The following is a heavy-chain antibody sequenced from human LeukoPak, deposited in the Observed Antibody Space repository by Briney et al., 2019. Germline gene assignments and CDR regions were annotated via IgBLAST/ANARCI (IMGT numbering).Heavy chain of an antibody. J-gene: IGHJ6*02. CDR2: IYDSGST. Sequence: SETLSLTCTVSGGSIRSSYYYWGWIRQPPGKGLEWIGSIYDSGSTYYNPSLKSRVTISVDTSKNQFSLKLSSVTAADTAVYYCARDAGVMRYHYGMDVWGQGTTVTVSS. CDR3: ARDAGVMRYHYGMDV. V-gene: IGHV4-39*02. D-gene: IGHD3-16*01. CDR1: GGSIRSSYYY.